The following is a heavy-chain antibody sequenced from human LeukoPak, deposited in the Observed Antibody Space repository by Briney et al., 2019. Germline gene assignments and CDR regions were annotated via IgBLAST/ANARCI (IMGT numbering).Heavy chain of an antibody. CDR1: GGSITHYY. CDR2: IYYSGGT. Sequence: PSETLSLTCTVSGGSITHYYWGWIRQPPGKGLEWIGSIYYSGGTNYNPSLKSRVTISVDTSKNQFSLKLSSVTAADTAVYYCARGLLDGYTHPAAFDIWGQGTMVTVSS. J-gene: IGHJ3*02. CDR3: ARGLLDGYTHPAAFDI. V-gene: IGHV4-59*01. D-gene: IGHD5-24*01.